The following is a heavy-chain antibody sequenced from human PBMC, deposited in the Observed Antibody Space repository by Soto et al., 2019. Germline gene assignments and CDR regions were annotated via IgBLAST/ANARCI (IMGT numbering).Heavy chain of an antibody. CDR1: GDSVSSNSAA. V-gene: IGHV6-1*01. J-gene: IGHJ3*02. CDR2: SSYKSKWYN. CDR3: ARHRWGRGWRGIDYFDI. Sequence: SQTLSLTCPISGDSVSSNSAACNWIRQSPSRGLEWLRRSSYKSKWYNDYAESVKSRITINPDTSKNQFSLQLNSVTPEDTAVYYCARHRWGRGWRGIDYFDILGQGTMLTVSS. D-gene: IGHD6-19*01.